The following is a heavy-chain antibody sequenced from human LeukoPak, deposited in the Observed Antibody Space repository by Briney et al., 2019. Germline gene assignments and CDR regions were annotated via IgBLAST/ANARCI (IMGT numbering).Heavy chain of an antibody. D-gene: IGHD3-22*01. J-gene: IGHJ4*02. CDR2: INPNSGGT. V-gene: IGHV1-2*02. CDR3: ARAQGDYYDSSGYPDY. CDR1: GYTFTSYG. Sequence: ASVKVSCKASGYTFTSYGISWVRQAPGQGLEWMGWINPNSGGTNYAQKFQGRVTITRDTSISTAYMELSRLRSDDTAVYYCARAQGDYYDSSGYPDYWGQGTLVTVSS.